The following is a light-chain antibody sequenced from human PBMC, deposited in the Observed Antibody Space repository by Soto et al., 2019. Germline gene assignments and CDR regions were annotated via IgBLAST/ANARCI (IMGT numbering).Light chain of an antibody. CDR1: QSISSY. CDR3: QQYESLPLT. Sequence: DSQMTQYPTSLSAAVGDRVPITCRASQSISSYLNWYQQKPGKAPKLLIYDASDLETGVPSRFSGSGSGTGFTFTISSLQPEDFATYYCQQYESLPLTFGQGTRLEI. J-gene: IGKJ5*01. V-gene: IGKV1-33*01. CDR2: DAS.